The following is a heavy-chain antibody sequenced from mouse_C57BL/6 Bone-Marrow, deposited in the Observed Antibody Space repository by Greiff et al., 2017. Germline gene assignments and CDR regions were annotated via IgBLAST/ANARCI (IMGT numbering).Heavy chain of an antibody. J-gene: IGHJ2*01. Sequence: QFQLQQPGAELVRPGSSVKLSCKASGYTFTSYWMHWVKQRPIQGLEWIGNIDPSDSETHYNQKFKDKATLTVDKSSSTAYMQLSSLTSEDSAVYYCARRNYGSTPFDYWGQGTTLTVSS. V-gene: IGHV1-52*01. CDR1: GYTFTSYW. CDR2: IDPSDSET. CDR3: ARRNYGSTPFDY. D-gene: IGHD1-1*01.